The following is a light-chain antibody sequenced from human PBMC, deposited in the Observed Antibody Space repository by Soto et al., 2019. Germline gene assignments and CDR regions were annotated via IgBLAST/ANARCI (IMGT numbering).Light chain of an antibody. V-gene: IGKV1-39*01. Sequence: DIQMTQSPSSLSASVGDRVTITCRASQSISSYLNWYQQKPGKAPKLLIYGASSLQSGVPSRFSGSGSGTDFTLTISSLQPEDFATYYCQQSYSNPRTFGQGTKVEIK. J-gene: IGKJ1*01. CDR1: QSISSY. CDR3: QQSYSNPRT. CDR2: GAS.